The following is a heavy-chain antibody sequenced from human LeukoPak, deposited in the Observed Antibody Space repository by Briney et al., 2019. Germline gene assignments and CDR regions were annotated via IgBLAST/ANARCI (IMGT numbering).Heavy chain of an antibody. Sequence: GGSLRLSCAASGFSLSSHWMARLRRAPGKGLEWVATIKKNANVMYYLESVKGRFTISRDDAKNSLYLQMNSLRAEDTAVYYCVRPPLTTVVNWFDPWGQGTLVTVSS. J-gene: IGHJ5*02. CDR1: GFSLSSHW. V-gene: IGHV3-7*01. CDR2: IKKNANVM. D-gene: IGHD4-23*01. CDR3: VRPPLTTVVNWFDP.